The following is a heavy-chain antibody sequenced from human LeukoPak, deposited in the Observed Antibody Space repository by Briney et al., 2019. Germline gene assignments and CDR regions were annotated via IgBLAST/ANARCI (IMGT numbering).Heavy chain of an antibody. D-gene: IGHD5-24*01. CDR1: QFTFSSYA. Sequence: PGGSLRLSCATSQFTFSSYAMSWVRQAPGKGLDWVSTISGSGGSTYYADSVEGRFTISRDNSKNTVSLQMNNLRVEDTAINYCAKYRDGCTEYWGQGTLVTVSS. CDR2: ISGSGGST. CDR3: AKYRDGCTEY. V-gene: IGHV3-23*01. J-gene: IGHJ4*02.